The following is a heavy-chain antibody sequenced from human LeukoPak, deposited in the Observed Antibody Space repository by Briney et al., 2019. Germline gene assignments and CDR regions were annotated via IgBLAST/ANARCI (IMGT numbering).Heavy chain of an antibody. Sequence: PGGSLRLSCAASGFTFSTYSMHWVRQAPGKGLEWLSYISSNNNIIYYADSVKGRFTISRDNAKNSLYLQMHSLRAEDTAVYYCVRDLVTSSGAVDYWGQGTLVTVSS. CDR3: VRDLVTSSGAVDY. CDR1: GFTFSTYS. J-gene: IGHJ4*02. V-gene: IGHV3-48*01. CDR2: ISSNNNII. D-gene: IGHD2-8*02.